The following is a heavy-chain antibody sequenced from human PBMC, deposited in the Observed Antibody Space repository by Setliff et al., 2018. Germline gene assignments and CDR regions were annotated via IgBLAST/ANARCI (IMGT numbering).Heavy chain of an antibody. CDR1: GYTLTNYY. J-gene: IGHJ2*01. CDR3: ARDFPTVVTPKEYFDL. D-gene: IGHD4-17*01. CDR2: INPSGGLT. V-gene: IGHV1-46*01. Sequence: GASVKVSCKASGYTLTNYYMHWVRQAPGQGLEWMGIINPSGGLTRYAQKFQGRVTMTRDTSTSTAYMELRSLRSDDTAVYYCARDFPTVVTPKEYFDLWGRGTLVTVSS.